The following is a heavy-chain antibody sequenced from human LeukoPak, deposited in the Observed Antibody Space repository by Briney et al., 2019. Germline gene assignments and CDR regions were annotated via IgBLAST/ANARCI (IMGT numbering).Heavy chain of an antibody. J-gene: IGHJ4*02. V-gene: IGHV3-21*01. Sequence: PGGSLRLSCAASGFTFSSYSMNWVRQAPGKGLEWVSSISSSSSYIYYADSVKGRFTISRDNAKNSLYLQMNSLGAEDTAVYYCASESDYDILTGYFGGYYFDYWGQGTLVTVSS. D-gene: IGHD3-9*01. CDR2: ISSSSSYI. CDR3: ASESDYDILTGYFGGYYFDY. CDR1: GFTFSSYS.